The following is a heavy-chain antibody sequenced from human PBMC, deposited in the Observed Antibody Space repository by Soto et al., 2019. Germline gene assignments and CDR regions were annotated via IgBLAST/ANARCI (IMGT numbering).Heavy chain of an antibody. V-gene: IGHV4-59*01. CDR3: ARARPIMVRGVIIIDWFDP. CDR1: VGSISSYY. J-gene: IGHJ5*02. D-gene: IGHD3-10*01. CDR2: IYYSGST. Sequence: SETLSLTCTVSVGSISSYYWSWIRQPPGKGLEWIGYIYYSGSTNYNPSLKSRVTISVDTSKNQFSLKLSSVTAADTAVYYCARARPIMVRGVIIIDWFDPWGQGTLVTVSS.